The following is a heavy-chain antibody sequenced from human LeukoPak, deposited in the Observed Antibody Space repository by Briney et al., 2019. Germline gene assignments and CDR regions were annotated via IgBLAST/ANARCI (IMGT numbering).Heavy chain of an antibody. CDR1: GFTFSSYA. CDR2: ISYDGSNK. D-gene: IGHD3-3*01. J-gene: IGHJ4*02. V-gene: IGHV3-30*04. Sequence: QPGGSLRLSCAASGFTFSSYAMHWVRQAPGKGLEWVAVISYDGSNKYYADSVKGRFTISRDNAKNTLYLQMNSLRAEDTAVYYCARVLYDFWGYFDYWGQGTLVTVSS. CDR3: ARVLYDFWGYFDY.